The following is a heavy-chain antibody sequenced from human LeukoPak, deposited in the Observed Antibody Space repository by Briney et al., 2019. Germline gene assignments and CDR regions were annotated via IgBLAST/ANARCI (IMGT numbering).Heavy chain of an antibody. J-gene: IGHJ4*02. V-gene: IGHV3-21*01. Sequence: GGSLRLSCAASEFTFSSYSMNWVRQAPGKGLEWVSSISSSSSYIYYADSVKGRFTISRDNAKNSLYLQMNSLRAEDTAVYYCARDCSGGSCYSGFDYWGQGTLVTVSS. CDR3: ARDCSGGSCYSGFDY. CDR1: EFTFSSYS. CDR2: ISSSSSYI. D-gene: IGHD2-15*01.